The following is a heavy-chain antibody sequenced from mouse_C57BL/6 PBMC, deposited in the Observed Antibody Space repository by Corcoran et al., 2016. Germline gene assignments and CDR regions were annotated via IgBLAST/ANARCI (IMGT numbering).Heavy chain of an antibody. CDR1: GYTFTDYY. V-gene: IGHV1-76*01. Sequence: QVQLKQSGAELVRPGASVKLSCKASGYTFTDYYINWVKQRPGQGLEWIARIYPGSGNTYYNEKFKGKATLTAEKSSSTAYMQLSRLTSEDSAVYFCARENGNYPRWVAYWGQGTVVTVSA. CDR3: ARENGNYPRWVAY. CDR2: IYPGSGNT. J-gene: IGHJ3*01. D-gene: IGHD2-1*01.